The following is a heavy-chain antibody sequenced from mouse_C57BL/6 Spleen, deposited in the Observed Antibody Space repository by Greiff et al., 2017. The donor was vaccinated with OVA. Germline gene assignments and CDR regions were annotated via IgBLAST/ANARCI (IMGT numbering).Heavy chain of an antibody. CDR2: IYWDDDK. J-gene: IGHJ2*01. CDR3: ARRSPYSNYREDYFDY. CDR1: GFSLSTSGMG. Sequence: QVTLKESGPGILQSSQTLSLPCSFSGFSLSTSGMGVSWIRQPSGKGLEWLAHIYWDDDKRYNPSLKSRLTISKDTSRNQVFLKITSVDTADTATYYCARRSPYSNYREDYFDYWGQGTTLTVSS. V-gene: IGHV8-12*01. D-gene: IGHD2-5*01.